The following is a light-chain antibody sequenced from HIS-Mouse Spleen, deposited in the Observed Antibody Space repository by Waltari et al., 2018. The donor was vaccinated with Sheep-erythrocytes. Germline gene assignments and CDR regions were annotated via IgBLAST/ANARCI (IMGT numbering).Light chain of an antibody. CDR2: EVS. CDR1: SSDVGGYNF. V-gene: IGLV2-8*01. J-gene: IGLJ1*01. Sequence: QSALTQPPPASGSPGQSVTISCTGTSSDVGGYNFVSWYQQHPGKAPKLMIYEVSKRPSGVPDRFSGSKPGNTASLTVSGLQAEDEADYYCSSYAGSNNYVFGTGTKVTVL. CDR3: SSYAGSNNYV.